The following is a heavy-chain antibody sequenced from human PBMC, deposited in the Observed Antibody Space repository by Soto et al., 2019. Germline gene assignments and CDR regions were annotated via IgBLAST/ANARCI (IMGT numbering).Heavy chain of an antibody. CDR3: ARDPLSGYYITPYYYYGMDV. J-gene: IGHJ6*02. Sequence: GGSLRLSCAASGFTFSSYSMNWVRQAPGKGLEWVSYISSSSSTIYYADSVKGRFTISRDNAKNSLYLQMNSLRDEDTAVYYCARDPLSGYYITPYYYYGMDVWGQGTTVTVSS. CDR1: GFTFSSYS. D-gene: IGHD3-3*01. V-gene: IGHV3-48*02. CDR2: ISSSSSTI.